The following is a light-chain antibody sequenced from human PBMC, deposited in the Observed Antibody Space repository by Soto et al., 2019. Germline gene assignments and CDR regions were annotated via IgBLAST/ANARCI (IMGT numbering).Light chain of an antibody. CDR2: DVN. V-gene: IGLV2-11*01. Sequence: QSALTQPRSVSGSPGQSVTLYCTGTSNDVGGYHYVSWYQHHPGKAPKIIIFDVNKRPSGVPDRFSGSKSGNTASLTISGLQTEDEADYYCCSYAGSYTLVFGGGTKVTVL. J-gene: IGLJ2*01. CDR3: CSYAGSYTLV. CDR1: SNDVGGYHY.